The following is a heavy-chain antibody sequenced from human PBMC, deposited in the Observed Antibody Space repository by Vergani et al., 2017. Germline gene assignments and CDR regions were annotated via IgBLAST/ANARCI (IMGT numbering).Heavy chain of an antibody. D-gene: IGHD2-15*01. CDR1: GGTFSSYT. CDR3: AREGDIVVVVAAFGAFDI. Sequence: QVQLVQSGAEVKKPGSSVKVSCKASGGTFSSYTISWVRQAPGQGLEWMGRIIPILGIANYAQKFQGRVPITADKSTSTAYMELSTLRSEYTAVYYCAREGDIVVVVAAFGAFDIWGQGTMLTVSS. V-gene: IGHV1-69*08. J-gene: IGHJ3*02. CDR2: IIPILGIA.